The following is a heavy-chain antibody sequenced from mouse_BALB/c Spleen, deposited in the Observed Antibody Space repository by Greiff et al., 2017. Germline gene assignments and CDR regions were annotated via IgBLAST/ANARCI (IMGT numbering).Heavy chain of an antibody. J-gene: IGHJ4*01. D-gene: IGHD3-3*01. V-gene: IGHV2-9*02. Sequence: VQLQQSGPGLVAPSQSLSITCTASGFSLTSYGVHWVRQPPGKGLEWLGVIWAGGSTNYNTALMSRLSISKDNSTCHVVLKMNSMQTDDTALYYCGRDRGIGMDYWGQGTSVTVSS. CDR1: GFSLTSYG. CDR3: GRDRGIGMDY. CDR2: IWAGGST.